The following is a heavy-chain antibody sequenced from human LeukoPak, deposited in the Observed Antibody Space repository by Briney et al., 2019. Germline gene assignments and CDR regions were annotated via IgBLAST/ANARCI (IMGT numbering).Heavy chain of an antibody. CDR1: GFSFSHYA. J-gene: IGHJ4*02. Sequence: PGGSLRLSCAASGFSFSHYAMSWVRQAPGKGLEWVSGISGSGGTTYYADSVKGRFTISRDNSKNTLYLQMNSLRAEDAAIYYCATIGDRRTGELYRIDYWGQGTLVTVSS. CDR3: ATIGDRRTGELYRIDY. D-gene: IGHD7-27*01. V-gene: IGHV3-23*01. CDR2: ISGSGGTT.